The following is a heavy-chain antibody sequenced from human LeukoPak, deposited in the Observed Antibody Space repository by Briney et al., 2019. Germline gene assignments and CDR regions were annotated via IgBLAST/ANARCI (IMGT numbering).Heavy chain of an antibody. CDR3: ARERLLWFGELFRSGKDGMDV. Sequence: SGGSLRLSCAASGFTFSSYGMHWVRQAPGKGLEWVAVIWYDGSNKYYADSVKGRFTISRDNSKNTLYLQMNSLRAEDTAVYYCARERLLWFGELFRSGKDGMDVWGQGTTVTVSS. V-gene: IGHV3-33*01. D-gene: IGHD3-10*01. CDR2: IWYDGSNK. J-gene: IGHJ6*02. CDR1: GFTFSSYG.